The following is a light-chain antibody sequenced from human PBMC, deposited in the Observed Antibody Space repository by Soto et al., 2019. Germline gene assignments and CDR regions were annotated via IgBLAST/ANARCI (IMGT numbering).Light chain of an antibody. CDR2: KIS. Sequence: DIVMTQIPLASPVTLGQPASISCRSSQSLVHSDGNTYLSWLHQRPGQPPRLLLHKISNRFSGVPDRFGGSGAGTDFTLKISRVEAEDVGVYYCVQATRLPITFGQGTRLEIK. V-gene: IGKV2-24*01. J-gene: IGKJ5*01. CDR3: VQATRLPIT. CDR1: QSLVHSDGNTY.